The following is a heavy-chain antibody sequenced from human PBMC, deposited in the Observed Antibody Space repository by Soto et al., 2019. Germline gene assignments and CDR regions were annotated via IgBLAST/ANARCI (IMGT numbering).Heavy chain of an antibody. CDR2: INAGNGNT. J-gene: IGHJ6*02. CDR3: ARDLEVGQYYDYVWGSYLTHYGMHV. V-gene: IGHV1-3*01. Sequence: GASVKVSCKASGYTFTSYAMHWVRQAPGQRLEWMGWINAGNGNTKYSQKFQGRVTITRDTSASTADRELSSLRSEDTAVYYCARDLEVGQYYDYVWGSYLTHYGMHVWGQGTTVTLSS. D-gene: IGHD3-16*01. CDR1: GYTFTSYA.